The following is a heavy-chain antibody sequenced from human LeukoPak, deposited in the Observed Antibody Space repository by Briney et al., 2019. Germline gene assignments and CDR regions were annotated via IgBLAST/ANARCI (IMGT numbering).Heavy chain of an antibody. Sequence: GASVKVSCKASGGTFSSYAISWVRQAPGQGLEWMGGIIPIFGTANYAQKFQGRVTVTRDTSTSTVHMELSGLRSEDTAAYYCARDQEGFDYWGQGTLVTVSS. J-gene: IGHJ4*02. CDR1: GGTFSSYA. CDR3: ARDQEGFDY. V-gene: IGHV1-69*05. CDR2: IIPIFGTA.